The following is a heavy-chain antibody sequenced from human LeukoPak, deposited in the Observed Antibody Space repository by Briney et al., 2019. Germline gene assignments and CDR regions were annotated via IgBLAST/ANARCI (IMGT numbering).Heavy chain of an antibody. CDR2: ISDDGSNK. CDR3: AKDRGIISDY. J-gene: IGHJ4*02. Sequence: PGGSLRLSCAASGFTFSTYGMHWVRQAPGKGLEWLAAISDDGSNKYSADSVKGRFTISRDNSKNTLSLQMNSLRAEDTAVYYCAKDRGIISDYWGQGTLVTVSS. CDR1: GFTFSTYG. V-gene: IGHV3-30*18. D-gene: IGHD3-10*01.